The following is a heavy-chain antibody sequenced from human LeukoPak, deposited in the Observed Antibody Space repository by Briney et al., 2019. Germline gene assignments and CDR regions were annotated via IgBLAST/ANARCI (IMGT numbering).Heavy chain of an antibody. V-gene: IGHV4-31*03. CDR3: SRDATYFYDRSGYYYPYDAFDI. Sequence: PSETLSLTCTVSGGSITSDSYYWSWIRQHPGKGLEWIGYIYYTGATDYSPSLKSRVIISLDTSKNQFSLNLSSMTAADTAVYYCSRDATYFYDRSGYYYPYDAFDIWGQGTMVTVSS. D-gene: IGHD3-22*01. CDR1: GGSITSDSYY. CDR2: IYYTGAT. J-gene: IGHJ3*02.